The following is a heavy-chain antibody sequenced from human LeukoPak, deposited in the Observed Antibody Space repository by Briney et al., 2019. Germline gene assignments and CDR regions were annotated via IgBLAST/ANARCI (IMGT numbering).Heavy chain of an antibody. CDR3: ARQTMTTADAFDI. CDR2: IYYSGST. V-gene: IGHV4-59*08. D-gene: IGHD4-17*01. J-gene: IGHJ3*02. CDR1: GGSISSHF. Sequence: SETLSLICTVSGGSISSHFWSWIRQPPGKGLEWIAYIYYSGSTDYNPSLKSRVTISVDTSKNQFSLKLSSVTAADTAVYYCARQTMTTADAFDIWGQGTTVTVSS.